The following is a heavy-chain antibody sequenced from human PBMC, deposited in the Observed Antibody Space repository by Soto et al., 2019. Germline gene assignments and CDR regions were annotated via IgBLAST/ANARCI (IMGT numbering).Heavy chain of an antibody. D-gene: IGHD3-10*01. CDR1: GGSISRYY. V-gene: IGHV4-4*07. Sequence: PSETLSLTCTVSGGSISRYYWSWFRQPAGKGLEGIGRIYTSGSTNYNPSLKSRVTMSVDTSKNQFSLKLSSVTAADTAVYYCARDLRTMVRGVRGYYYYYGMDVWGQGTTVTVS. CDR2: IYTSGST. J-gene: IGHJ6*02. CDR3: ARDLRTMVRGVRGYYYYYGMDV.